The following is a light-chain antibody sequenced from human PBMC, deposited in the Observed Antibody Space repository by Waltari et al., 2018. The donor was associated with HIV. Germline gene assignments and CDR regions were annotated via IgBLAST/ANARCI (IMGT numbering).Light chain of an antibody. CDR1: QSIGLW. Sequence: DIQMTQSPSTLSASVGDRVTITCRASQSIGLWLAWYQQKPGKAPKLLIYKASSLHTGVPSRFSDSGSGTEFTLTISSLQPFDFATYYCQEYNTYTGTFGQGTKVEVK. V-gene: IGKV1-5*03. J-gene: IGKJ1*01. CDR3: QEYNTYTGT. CDR2: KAS.